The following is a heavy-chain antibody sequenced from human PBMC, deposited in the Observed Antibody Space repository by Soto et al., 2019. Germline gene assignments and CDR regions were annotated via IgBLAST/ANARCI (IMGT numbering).Heavy chain of an antibody. CDR1: GDSVSGGDSY. D-gene: IGHD3-22*01. V-gene: IGHV4-30-4*01. Sequence: QVQLQESGPGLVKPSQTLSLTCTVSGDSVSGGDSYWSWIRQPPGKALEWIGYTSFSGYTSYTPSLKSRVIISVDMSKSQCSLRLTSVTAADTAIYYCVRGGNPYHYATSGPGTFDKWGQGTLVSVSS. CDR2: TSFSGYT. CDR3: VRGGNPYHYATSGPGTFDK. J-gene: IGHJ4*02.